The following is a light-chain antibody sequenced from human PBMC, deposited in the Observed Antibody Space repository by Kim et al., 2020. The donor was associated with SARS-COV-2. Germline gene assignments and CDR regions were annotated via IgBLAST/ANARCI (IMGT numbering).Light chain of an antibody. Sequence: SGCLGQTGRISCGESNIERRSVNWYQQKPGQAPFLVIYRDRTRPSEIPERFSGSNSGNTATLTISSAQVADEADYYCQVWDSGVIFGGGTQLTVL. CDR2: RDR. J-gene: IGLJ2*01. CDR1: NIERRS. V-gene: IGLV3-9*01. CDR3: QVWDSGVI.